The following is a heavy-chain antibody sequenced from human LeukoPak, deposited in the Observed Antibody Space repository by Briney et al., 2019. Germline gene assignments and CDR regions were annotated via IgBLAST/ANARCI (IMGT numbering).Heavy chain of an antibody. J-gene: IGHJ4*02. CDR3: ARLRDYVWGSYRNY. CDR2: IYHSGST. Sequence: SETLSLTCAVSGYSISSGYYWGWIRPPPGKGLEWIGSIYHSGSTYYNPSLKSRVTISVDTSKNQFSLKLSSVTAADTAVYYCARLRDYVWGSYRNYWGQGTLVTVSS. CDR1: GYSISSGYY. V-gene: IGHV4-38-2*01. D-gene: IGHD3-16*02.